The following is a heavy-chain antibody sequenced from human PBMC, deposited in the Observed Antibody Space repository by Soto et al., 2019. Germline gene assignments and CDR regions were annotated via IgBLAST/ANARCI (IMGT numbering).Heavy chain of an antibody. Sequence: EVQLLESGGGFVHPGGSLRLSCAASGFTFSTFAMTWVRQAPGKGLEWVSSISASGTHTYHADSGRGRFTISRDDSINTLYLQLNSLRGGDTAVYYCAKGLRPWNHMDAWGRGTTVTVSS. CDR3: AKGLRPWNHMDA. D-gene: IGHD1-1*01. CDR1: GFTFSTFA. V-gene: IGHV3-23*01. J-gene: IGHJ6*03. CDR2: ISASGTHT.